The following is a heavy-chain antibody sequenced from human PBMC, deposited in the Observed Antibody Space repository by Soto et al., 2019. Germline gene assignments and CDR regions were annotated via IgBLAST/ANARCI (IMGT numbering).Heavy chain of an antibody. J-gene: IGHJ6*02. CDR2: IIPIFGTA. CDR1: GGTFSSYA. CDR3: ARVADMVRGVMYYYGMDV. D-gene: IGHD3-10*01. Sequence: SVKVCCKASGGTFSSYAISWGRQAPGQGLEWMGGIIPIFGTANYAQKFQGRVTITAAESTSTAYMELSSLRSEDTAVYYCARVADMVRGVMYYYGMDVWGQGTTVTVS. V-gene: IGHV1-69*01.